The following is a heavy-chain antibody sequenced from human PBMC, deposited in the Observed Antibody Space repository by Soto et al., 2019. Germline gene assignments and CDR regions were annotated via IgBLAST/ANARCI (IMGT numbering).Heavy chain of an antibody. CDR2: ISAYNGNT. J-gene: IGHJ4*02. Sequence: QVPLVQSGAEVKKPGASVKVSCKASGYTFTSYGISWVRQAPGQGLEWMGWISAYNGNTNYAQKLQGRGTMTTDTSTSPAYMELRSLRSDDTAVYYCARLPMGRYFDWLDSDFDYWGQGTLVTVSS. V-gene: IGHV1-18*01. D-gene: IGHD3-9*01. CDR3: ARLPMGRYFDWLDSDFDY. CDR1: GYTFTSYG.